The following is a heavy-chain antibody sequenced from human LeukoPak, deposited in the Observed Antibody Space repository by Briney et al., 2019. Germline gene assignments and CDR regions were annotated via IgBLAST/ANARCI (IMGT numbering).Heavy chain of an antibody. J-gene: IGHJ3*02. CDR1: GFTVSVNY. CDR3: ARVYSSGYSAFDI. V-gene: IGHV3-53*01. D-gene: IGHD3-22*01. CDR2: LYSGGST. Sequence: PGGSLTLSCEASGFTVSVNYMSWVRQAPGKGLEWVSVLYSGGSTYYADSVKGRFIVSRDSSKNTLYLQVNSLRADDTAVYYCARVYSSGYSAFDIWGQGTMVTVSS.